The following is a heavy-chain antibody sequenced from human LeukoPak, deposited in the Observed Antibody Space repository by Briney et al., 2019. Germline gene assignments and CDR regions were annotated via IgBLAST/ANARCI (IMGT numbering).Heavy chain of an antibody. CDR3: AKGAKYYDILTGYPEKYYYYGMDV. V-gene: IGHV1-18*01. CDR1: GYTFTSYG. Sequence: ASVKVSCKASGYTFTSYGISWVRQAPGQGPEWMGWISAYNGNTNYAQKLQGRVTMTADTSTSTAYMELRSLRSDDTAVYYCAKGAKYYDILTGYPEKYYYYGMDVWGQGTTVTVSS. CDR2: ISAYNGNT. J-gene: IGHJ6*02. D-gene: IGHD3-9*01.